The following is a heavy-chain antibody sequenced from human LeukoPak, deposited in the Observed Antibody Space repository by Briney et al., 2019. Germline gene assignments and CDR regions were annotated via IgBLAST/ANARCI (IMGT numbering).Heavy chain of an antibody. CDR2: IKQDGSEK. CDR1: GFTFSNYW. D-gene: IGHD5-18*01. J-gene: IGHJ4*02. V-gene: IGHV3-7*01. Sequence: GGSLRLSCAASGFTFSNYWMSWVRQAPGKGLEWVANIKQDGSEKYYVDSVKGRFTISRDNAKNSLYLQMNSLRAEDTAVYYCARGRYSYGPFFDYWGQGTLVTVSS. CDR3: ARGRYSYGPFFDY.